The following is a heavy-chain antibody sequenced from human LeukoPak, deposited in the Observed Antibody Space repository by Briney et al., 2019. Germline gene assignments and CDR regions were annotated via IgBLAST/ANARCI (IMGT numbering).Heavy chain of an antibody. CDR1: GFTFSSYE. CDR3: ATNKDGDNGYYYMDA. D-gene: IGHD4-23*01. CDR2: ISSSGSTI. J-gene: IGHJ6*03. V-gene: IGHV3-48*03. Sequence: GGSLRLSCAASGFTFSSYEMNWVREAPGKGLEWGSYISSSGSTIYYADSVKGRFTISRDNAKNSLYLQMNSLRAEDTAVYYCATNKDGDNGYYYMDAWGRGTTVTISS.